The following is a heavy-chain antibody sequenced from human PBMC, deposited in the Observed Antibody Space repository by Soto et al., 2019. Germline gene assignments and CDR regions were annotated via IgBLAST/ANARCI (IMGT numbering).Heavy chain of an antibody. CDR3: AHALVVVAATARIYYYYGMDV. V-gene: IGHV2-5*02. D-gene: IGHD2-15*01. Sequence: SGPTLVNPTQTLTLTCTFSGFSLSTSGVGVGWIRQPPGKALEWLALIYWDDDKCYSPSLKSRLTITKDTSKNQVVLTMTNMDPVDTATYYCAHALVVVAATARIYYYYGMDVWGQGT. J-gene: IGHJ6*02. CDR1: GFSLSTSGVG. CDR2: IYWDDDK.